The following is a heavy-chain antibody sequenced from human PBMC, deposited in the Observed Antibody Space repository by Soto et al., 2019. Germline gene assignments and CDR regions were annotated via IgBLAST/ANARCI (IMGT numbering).Heavy chain of an antibody. J-gene: IGHJ3*02. Sequence: GGSLRLSCAVSGFICSSYDMSWVRQAPGKGLEWVSTILVGGSPHYEDSVKGRFTISRDTSKNTVYLQMNSLTAGDTAVYYCAKATATSGGAFEIYGQGXMVTV. V-gene: IGHV3-23*01. CDR1: GFICSSYD. CDR3: AKATATSGGAFEI. D-gene: IGHD1-1*01. CDR2: ILVGGSP.